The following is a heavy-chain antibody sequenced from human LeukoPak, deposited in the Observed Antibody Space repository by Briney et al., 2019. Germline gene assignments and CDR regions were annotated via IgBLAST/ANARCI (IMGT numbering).Heavy chain of an antibody. J-gene: IGHJ4*02. V-gene: IGHV3-30*03. CDR2: ISYDGSNK. CDR3: ARGLVPGFLDY. Sequence: GRSLRLSCAASGFTFSSYGMHWVRQAPGKGLEWVAVISYDGSNKYYGDSVKGRFTISRDNSKNTLYLQMNSLRAEDTAVYYCARGLVPGFLDYWGQGTPVTVSS. CDR1: GFTFSSYG. D-gene: IGHD4-11*01.